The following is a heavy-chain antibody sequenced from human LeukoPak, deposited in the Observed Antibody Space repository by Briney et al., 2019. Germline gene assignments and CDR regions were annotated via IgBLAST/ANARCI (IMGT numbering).Heavy chain of an antibody. D-gene: IGHD1-26*01. V-gene: IGHV1-2*06. J-gene: IGHJ5*01. Sequence: GASMKVSCKASGYAFAAYYVHWVRQAPGLGLEWMGRINPNSGGTNYAQKFQGRVTMTRDTSISTAFMELSSLRSDDTAVYYCARDRSGSYYGGSDSWGQGTLVTVSS. CDR1: GYAFAAYY. CDR2: INPNSGGT. CDR3: ARDRSGSYYGGSDS.